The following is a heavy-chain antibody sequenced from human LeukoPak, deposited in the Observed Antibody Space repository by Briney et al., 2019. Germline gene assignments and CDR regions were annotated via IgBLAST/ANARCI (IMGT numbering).Heavy chain of an antibody. CDR2: IWSDGSQK. V-gene: IGHV3-33*01. CDR3: SRDPTYYLRYGYFDY. CDR1: GFIFSSYG. Sequence: PGGSLRLSCAASGFIFSSYGFHWVRQAPGKGLEWVAAIWSDGSQKYYTDSVKGRFTISRDDSKSTLYLHMNSLRAEDTAVYYCSRDPTYYLRYGYFDYWGQGALVTVSS. J-gene: IGHJ4*02. D-gene: IGHD1-26*01.